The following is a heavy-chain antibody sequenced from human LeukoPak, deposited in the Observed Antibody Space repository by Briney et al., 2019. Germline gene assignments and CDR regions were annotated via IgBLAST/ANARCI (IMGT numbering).Heavy chain of an antibody. D-gene: IGHD3-10*01. CDR2: INSGGSST. Sequence: GGSLRLSCAASGFTFSSYWMHWVRQAPGKGLVWVSRINSGGSSTSYADSVKGRFTISRDNAKNTLYLQTNSLRAEDTAVYYCARRTNDYGSGRSFDYWGQGTLVTVSS. V-gene: IGHV3-74*01. J-gene: IGHJ4*02. CDR3: ARRTNDYGSGRSFDY. CDR1: GFTFSSYW.